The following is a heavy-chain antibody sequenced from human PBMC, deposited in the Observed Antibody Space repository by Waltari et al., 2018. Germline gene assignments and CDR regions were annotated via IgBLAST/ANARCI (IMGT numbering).Heavy chain of an antibody. Sequence: QVQLVQSGAEVKKPGASVKVSCKASGYTFTSYAMHWVRQAPGQRLEWMGWINAGNGNTKYSLKFQGRVTITRDTSASTAYMELSSLRSEDTAVYYCARGFEYSSSDGLDYWGQGTLVTVSS. CDR2: INAGNGNT. CDR3: ARGFEYSSSDGLDY. V-gene: IGHV1-3*01. J-gene: IGHJ4*02. D-gene: IGHD6-6*01. CDR1: GYTFTSYA.